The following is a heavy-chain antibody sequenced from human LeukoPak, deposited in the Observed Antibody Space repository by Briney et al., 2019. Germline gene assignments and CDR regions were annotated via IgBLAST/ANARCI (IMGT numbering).Heavy chain of an antibody. D-gene: IGHD1-26*01. CDR1: GYTFSSYA. V-gene: IGHV1-3*01. J-gene: IGHJ4*02. CDR3: ARGSIVRGFDY. Sequence: ASVKVSCKASGYTFSSYAKQWVRQAPGQRLEWMGWINAGNGNTKYSQKFQGRVTITRDTSASTAYMELSSLRSQDTAVYYCARGSIVRGFDYWGQGTLVTVSS. CDR2: INAGNGNT.